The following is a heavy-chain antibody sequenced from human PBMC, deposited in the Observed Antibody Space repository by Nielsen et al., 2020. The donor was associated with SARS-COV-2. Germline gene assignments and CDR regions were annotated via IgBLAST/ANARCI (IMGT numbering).Heavy chain of an antibody. CDR1: GFIFSDYY. D-gene: IGHD1-14*01. CDR2: ISSSSSYT. Sequence: GESLKISCAASGFIFSDYYMSWIRQAPGKGLEWVSYISSSSSYTNYADSVKGRFTISRDNAKNSLYLQMNSLRAEDTAVYYCARALYREVDYWGQGTLVTVSS. V-gene: IGHV3-11*05. CDR3: ARALYREVDY. J-gene: IGHJ4*02.